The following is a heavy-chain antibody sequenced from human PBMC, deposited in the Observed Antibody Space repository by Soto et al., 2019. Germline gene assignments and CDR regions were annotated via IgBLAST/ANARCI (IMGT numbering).Heavy chain of an antibody. V-gene: IGHV3-30*18. CDR2: ISYDGSNK. J-gene: IGHJ6*02. CDR1: GFTFSSYG. CDR3: AKDPLLLRFLEWPRFAGMDV. Sequence: GGSLRLSCAASGFTFSSYGMHWVRQAPGKGLEWVAVISYDGSNKYYADSVKGRFTISRDNSKNTLYLQMNSLRAEDTAVYYCAKDPLLLRFLEWPRFAGMDVWGQGTTVTVSS. D-gene: IGHD3-3*01.